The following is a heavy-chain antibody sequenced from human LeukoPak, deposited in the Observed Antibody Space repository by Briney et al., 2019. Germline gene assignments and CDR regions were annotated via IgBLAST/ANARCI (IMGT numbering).Heavy chain of an antibody. Sequence: ASVKVSCKASGYTFTSNCIHWVRQAPGQGLEWMGMIYPRDGSTSYAQKFQGRVTVTRDTSTSTVHMELSGLRSEDTAVYYCTRDQEGFDYWGQGTLVTVSS. CDR2: IYPRDGST. J-gene: IGHJ4*02. CDR3: TRDQEGFDY. V-gene: IGHV1-46*01. CDR1: GYTFTSNC.